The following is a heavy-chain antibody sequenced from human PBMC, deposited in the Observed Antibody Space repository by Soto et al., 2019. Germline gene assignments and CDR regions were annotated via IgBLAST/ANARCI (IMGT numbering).Heavy chain of an antibody. CDR1: GGSISNYY. CDR3: AAAPRY. D-gene: IGHD2-15*01. V-gene: IGHV4-59*01. Sequence: QVQLQESGPGLVKPSETLSLTCTVCGGSISNYYWSWVRQPPGKGLEWIGYIYDSGSTNYNPSLKSRVTISVDTSKNQFSLRLTSVTAADTAVYYCAAAPRYWGQGTLVTVSS. J-gene: IGHJ4*02. CDR2: IYDSGST.